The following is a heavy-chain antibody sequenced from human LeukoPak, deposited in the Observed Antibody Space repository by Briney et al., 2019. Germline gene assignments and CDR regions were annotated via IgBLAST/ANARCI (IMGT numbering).Heavy chain of an antibody. V-gene: IGHV4-39*07. J-gene: IGHJ3*02. D-gene: IGHD6-25*01. CDR3: ARDRLDAFDI. CDR2: IYYSGNT. CDR1: GGSISSSFYH. Sequence: SETLSLTCTVSGGSISSSFYHWGWIRQPPGKGLEWIGSIYYSGNTYYNPSLKSRVTISVDTSKNQFSLKLSSVTAADTAVYYCARDRLDAFDIWGQGTMVTVSS.